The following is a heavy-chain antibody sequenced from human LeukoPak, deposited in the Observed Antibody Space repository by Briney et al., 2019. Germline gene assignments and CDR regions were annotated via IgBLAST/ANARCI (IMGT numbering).Heavy chain of an antibody. CDR2: INNDGSGT. J-gene: IGHJ5*02. CDR3: VRGGESTWS. CDR1: GFTFSSYS. Sequence: GGSLRLSCAASGFTFSSYSMNWVRQAPGKGPVWVSRINNDGSGTTYADSVKGRFTISRDDAKNTMYLQMNSLRAEDTAVYYCVRGGESTWSWGQGTLVTVSS. D-gene: IGHD2-15*01. V-gene: IGHV3-74*01.